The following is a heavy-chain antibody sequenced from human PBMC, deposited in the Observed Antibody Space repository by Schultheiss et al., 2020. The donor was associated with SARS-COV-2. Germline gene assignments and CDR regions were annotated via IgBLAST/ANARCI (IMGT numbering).Heavy chain of an antibody. J-gene: IGHJ4*02. Sequence: GESMKISCAASGFTFSSYAMSWVRQAPGKGLEWVSAISGSDGTAYHADSVKGRFTISRDNSKNTLYLQMNSLRAEDTAVYYCAKHDYGDYFDYWGQGTLVTVSS. D-gene: IGHD4-17*01. CDR3: AKHDYGDYFDY. CDR1: GFTFSSYA. CDR2: ISGSDGTA. V-gene: IGHV3-23*01.